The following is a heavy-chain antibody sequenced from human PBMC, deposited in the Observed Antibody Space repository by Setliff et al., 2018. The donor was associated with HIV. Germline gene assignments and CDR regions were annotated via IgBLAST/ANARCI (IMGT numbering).Heavy chain of an antibody. CDR2: VTHSGRT. CDR1: GGSISSYY. D-gene: IGHD6-19*01. V-gene: IGHV4-34*01. Sequence: SLTCTVSGGSISSYYWSWIRQPPGKGLEWIGEVTHSGRTNYNPSLESRVTTSVDTSKKQFSLRLTSVTAADTAVYYCARGVRDNSGWSSYYFDYWGQGTLVTVSS. CDR3: ARGVRDNSGWSSYYFDY. J-gene: IGHJ4*02.